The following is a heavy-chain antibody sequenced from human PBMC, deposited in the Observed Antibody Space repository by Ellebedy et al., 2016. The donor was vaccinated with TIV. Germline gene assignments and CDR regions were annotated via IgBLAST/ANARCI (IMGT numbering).Heavy chain of an antibody. CDR2: MNPDTGKT. V-gene: IGHV1-8*02. J-gene: IGHJ5*02. CDR1: GYTFATSD. CDR3: ARGGTKGENNWFDP. D-gene: IGHD3-10*01. Sequence: AASVKVSCKASGYTFATSDVNWVRQATGQGLEWMGWMNPDTGKTGCAQKFQGRVTMTRNTSISTAYLELNSLTSEDTAVYYCARGGTKGENNWFDPWGQGTLVTVSS.